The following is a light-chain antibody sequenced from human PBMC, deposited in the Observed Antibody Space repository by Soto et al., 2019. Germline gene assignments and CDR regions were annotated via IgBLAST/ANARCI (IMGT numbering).Light chain of an antibody. Sequence: QSALTQPASVSGSPGQSITISCTGTSSDVGSYNLVSWYQQHPGKAPKLMIYEGSKRPSGDSNRFSGYKSGNTASLTISGLQDEDETDYCCGTWDNSLSAGVFGGGTK. V-gene: IGLV2-23*01. CDR3: GTWDNSLSAGV. J-gene: IGLJ3*02. CDR2: EGS. CDR1: SSDVGSYNL.